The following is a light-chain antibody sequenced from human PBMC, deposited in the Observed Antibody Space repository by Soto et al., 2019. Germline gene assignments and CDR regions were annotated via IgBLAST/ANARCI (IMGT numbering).Light chain of an antibody. CDR3: QQRSDWPLT. CDR2: DAS. J-gene: IGKJ4*01. Sequence: IVLTQSPATLSLSPGERATLSCRASQSIKSYLAWYQQKPGQAPRLLMYDASNRTTGIPARFSGSRSGTDFTLTISSLEPEDFAVYYCQQRSDWPLTFGGGTKVEIK. CDR1: QSIKSY. V-gene: IGKV3-11*01.